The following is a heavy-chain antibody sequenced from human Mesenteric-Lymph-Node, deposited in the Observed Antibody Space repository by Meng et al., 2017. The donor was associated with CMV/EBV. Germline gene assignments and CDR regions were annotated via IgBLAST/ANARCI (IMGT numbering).Heavy chain of an antibody. J-gene: IGHJ4*02. V-gene: IGHV3-30-3*01. Sequence: GGSLRLSCAASGFNFNRYGIYWVRQAPGKGLESVAVISYDGSKKYYVDSVEGRFTVSRDNSKNTGYLELTSLGPDDTGVYYCAAQYQLLNVPYLEEWGQGTLVTVSS. CDR1: GFNFNRYG. D-gene: IGHD2-15*01. CDR3: AAQYQLLNVPYLEE. CDR2: ISYDGSKK.